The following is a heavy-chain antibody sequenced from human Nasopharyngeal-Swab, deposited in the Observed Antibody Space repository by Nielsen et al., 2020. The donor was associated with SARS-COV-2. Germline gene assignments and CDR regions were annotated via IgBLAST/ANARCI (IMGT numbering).Heavy chain of an antibody. CDR1: GGSISSGGYF. Sequence: SETLSLTCTVSGGSISSGGYFWSWIRQPPGKGLEWIGEINHSGSTNYNPSLKSRVTISVDTSKNQFSLKLSSVTAADTAVYYCALGSNLLDYWGQGTLVTVSS. CDR3: ALGSNLLDY. J-gene: IGHJ4*02. CDR2: INHSGST. D-gene: IGHD4-23*01. V-gene: IGHV4-39*07.